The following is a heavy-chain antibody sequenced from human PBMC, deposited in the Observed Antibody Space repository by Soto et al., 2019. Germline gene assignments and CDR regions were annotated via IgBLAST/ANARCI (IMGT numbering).Heavy chain of an antibody. J-gene: IGHJ4*02. CDR3: AMNKVAIFGVVIYYFDY. CDR2: ISGSGGST. V-gene: IGHV3-23*01. D-gene: IGHD3-3*01. CDR1: GFTFSSYA. Sequence: GGSLRLSCAASGFTFSSYAMSWVRQAPGKGLEWVSAISGSGGSTYYADSVKGRFTISRDNSKNTLYLQMNSLRAEDTAVYYCAMNKVAIFGVVIYYFDYWGQGTLVTVSS.